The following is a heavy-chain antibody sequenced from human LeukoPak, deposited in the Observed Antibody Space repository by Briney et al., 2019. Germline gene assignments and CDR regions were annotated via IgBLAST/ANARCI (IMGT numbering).Heavy chain of an antibody. D-gene: IGHD1-14*01. CDR1: GFTVITND. J-gene: IGHJ4*02. CDR2: HYSDGNT. CDR3: ARGVEPLAANTLAY. V-gene: IGHV3-53*01. Sequence: GVSLRLSCAASGFTVITNDMTWVRQAPGKGLKWVSVHYSDGNTKYADSVQRRFTISRDNSMNTLYLEMNSLSPDDTAGYYCARGVEPLAANTLAYWGQGTLVTVSS.